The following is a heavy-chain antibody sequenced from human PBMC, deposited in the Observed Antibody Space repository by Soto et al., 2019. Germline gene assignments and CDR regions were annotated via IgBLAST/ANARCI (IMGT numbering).Heavy chain of an antibody. D-gene: IGHD3-3*01. Sequence: GGSLRLSCAASGFTFSSYGMHWVRQAPGKGLEWVAVIWYDGSNKYYADSVKGRFTISRDNSKNTLYLQMNSLRAEDTAVYYCARDRVARSWFDPWGQGTLVTVSS. CDR3: ARDRVARSWFDP. V-gene: IGHV3-33*01. CDR1: GFTFSSYG. CDR2: IWYDGSNK. J-gene: IGHJ5*02.